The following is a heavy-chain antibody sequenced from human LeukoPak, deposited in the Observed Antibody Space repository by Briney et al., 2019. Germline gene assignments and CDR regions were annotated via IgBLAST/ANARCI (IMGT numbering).Heavy chain of an antibody. J-gene: IGHJ4*02. D-gene: IGHD2-15*01. V-gene: IGHV1-69*05. Sequence: SVKVSCKASGGTFSSYAISWVRQAPGQGLEWMGGIIPIFGTANYAQKFQGRVTITTDESTSTAYMELSSLRSDDTAVYYCARDRDIVVVVGTTGAYYFDSWGQGTLVTVSS. CDR1: GGTFSSYA. CDR2: IIPIFGTA. CDR3: ARDRDIVVVVGTTGAYYFDS.